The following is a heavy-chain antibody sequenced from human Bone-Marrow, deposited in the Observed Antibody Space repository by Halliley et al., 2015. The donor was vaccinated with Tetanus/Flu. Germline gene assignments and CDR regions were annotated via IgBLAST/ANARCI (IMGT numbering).Heavy chain of an antibody. V-gene: IGHV4-31*03. Sequence: TLSLTCTVSGGFIKSGGYYWSWVRQHPGKGLEWIGYIYYSGTTYYNASLKSRVTISVATSKNQFSLKLSSVTVADTAVYYCARSLLFLQERVYYFDYWGQGTLVTVSS. D-gene: IGHD3-3*01. CDR3: ARSLLFLQERVYYFDY. CDR2: IYYSGTT. J-gene: IGHJ4*02. CDR1: GGFIKSGGYY.